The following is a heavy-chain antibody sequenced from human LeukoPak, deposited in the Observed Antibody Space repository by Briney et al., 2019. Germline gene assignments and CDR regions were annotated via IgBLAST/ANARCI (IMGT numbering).Heavy chain of an antibody. CDR3: ARANRSSLAAAGAY. V-gene: IGHV1-18*01. CDR2: ISAYNGNT. D-gene: IGHD6-13*01. J-gene: IGHJ4*02. CDR1: GYTFTSYG. Sequence: ASVKVSCKASGYTFTSYGISWVRQAPGQGLEWMGWISAYNGNTNYAQKLQGRVTMTTDTSTSPAYMELRSLTSADTAVYYCARANRSSLAAAGAYWGQGTLVTVSS.